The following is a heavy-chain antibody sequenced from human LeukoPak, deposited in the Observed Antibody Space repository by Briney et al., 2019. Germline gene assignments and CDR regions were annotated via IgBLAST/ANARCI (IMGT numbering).Heavy chain of an antibody. Sequence: NPGGSLRLSCAASGFTFNTYSMNWVRQAPGKGLEWVSSISTSSTFIYYADSVKGRFTISRDNTKNSLSLQMHNLRAEDTAVYYCARLLEVLPAASFDFWGQGTLVAVSS. J-gene: IGHJ4*02. V-gene: IGHV3-21*01. CDR2: ISTSSTFI. CDR3: ARLLEVLPAASFDF. D-gene: IGHD2-2*01. CDR1: GFTFNTYS.